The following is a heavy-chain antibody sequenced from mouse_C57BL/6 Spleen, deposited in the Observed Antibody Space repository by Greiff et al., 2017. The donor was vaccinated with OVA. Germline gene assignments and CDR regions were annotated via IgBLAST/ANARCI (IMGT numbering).Heavy chain of an antibody. J-gene: IGHJ1*03. Sequence: VQLQQSGAELMKPGASVKLSCKATGYTFTGYWIEWVKQRPGHGLEWIGEILPGSGSTKYNEKFKGKAPFTADTSSNTAYMQLSSLTTEDSAIYICARSPIITTVVKGYFDVWGTGTTVTVSS. D-gene: IGHD1-1*01. CDR3: ARSPIITTVVKGYFDV. V-gene: IGHV1-9*01. CDR1: GYTFTGYW. CDR2: ILPGSGST.